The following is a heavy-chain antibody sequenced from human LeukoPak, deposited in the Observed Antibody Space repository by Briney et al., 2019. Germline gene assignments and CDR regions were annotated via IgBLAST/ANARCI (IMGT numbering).Heavy chain of an antibody. D-gene: IGHD3-22*01. CDR1: GFTFSNYA. J-gene: IGHJ4*02. CDR2: ISYDGSNK. V-gene: IGHV3-30*04. Sequence: PGGSLRLSCAASGFTFSNYAMHWVRQAPGKGLEWVAVISYDGSNKFYADSMKGRFTISRDSSKNTLFLQMNSLRVDDTGIFFCAGAYDGRGHFGPAGIDYWGQGTPVTVSS. CDR3: AGAYDGRGHFGPAGIDY.